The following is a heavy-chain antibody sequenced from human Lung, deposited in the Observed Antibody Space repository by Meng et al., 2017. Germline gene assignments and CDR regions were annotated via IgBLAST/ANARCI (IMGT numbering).Heavy chain of an antibody. CDR2: INSDGSST. Sequence: VQLWGLGGGLVQPGGSLRLFCAASGFTFSSYWMHWVRQAPGKGLVWVSRINSDGSSTSYADSMKGQFTISRDNAKNTLYLQMNSLRAEDTAVYYCARESGYFEYWGQGILVTVSS. CDR1: GFTFSSYW. CDR3: ARESGYFEY. V-gene: IGHV3/OR16-13*01. J-gene: IGHJ4*02.